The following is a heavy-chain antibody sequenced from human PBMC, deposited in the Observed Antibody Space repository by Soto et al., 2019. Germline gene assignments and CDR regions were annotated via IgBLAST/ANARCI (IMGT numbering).Heavy chain of an antibody. D-gene: IGHD3-22*01. CDR2: ISAYNGNT. CDR1: GYTLTSYG. V-gene: IGHV1-18*01. J-gene: IGHJ6*02. Sequence: ASVKVSCKASGYTLTSYGISWVRQAPGQGLEWMGWISAYNGNTNYAQKLQGRVTMTTDTSTSTAYMELRSLRSDDTAVYYCARDVTMIVAQNYYYYYGMDVWGQGTTVTVSS. CDR3: ARDVTMIVAQNYYYYYGMDV.